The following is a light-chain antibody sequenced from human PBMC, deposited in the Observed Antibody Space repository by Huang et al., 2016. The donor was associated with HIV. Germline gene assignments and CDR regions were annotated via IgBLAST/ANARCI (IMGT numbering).Light chain of an antibody. CDR2: AAS. CDR1: QSISTY. J-gene: IGKJ4*01. Sequence: DIQMTQSPSSLSASVEDRVTITCGASQSISTYLNLYQQKPRKAPTLLIYAASTLQSGVPSRFSGSGSGTDFTLTISSLQPEDFATYYWQQSYSTRLTFGGGTKVEIK. V-gene: IGKV1-39*01. CDR3: QQSYSTRLT.